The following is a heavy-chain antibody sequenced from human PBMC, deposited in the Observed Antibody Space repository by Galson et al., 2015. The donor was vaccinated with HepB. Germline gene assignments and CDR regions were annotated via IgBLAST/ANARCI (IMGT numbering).Heavy chain of an antibody. CDR1: GDSVSSNSAA. CDR2: TYYRSKWYN. CDR3: AREPGAYYDYVWGSYRYSYFDY. V-gene: IGHV6-1*01. J-gene: IGHJ4*02. Sequence: CAISGDSVSSNSAAWSWIRQSPSRGLEWLGRTYYRSKWYNDYAMSVKSRITIDPDTSKNQFSLQLNSVTPEDTAVYYCAREPGAYYDYVWGSYRYSYFDYWGQGTLVTVSS. D-gene: IGHD3-16*02.